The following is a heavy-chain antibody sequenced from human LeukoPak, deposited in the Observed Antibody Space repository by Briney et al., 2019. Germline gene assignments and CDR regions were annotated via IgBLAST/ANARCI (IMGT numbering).Heavy chain of an antibody. CDR3: ARDTYASGSSRDAFDI. V-gene: IGHV4-59*01. Sequence: SETLSLTCTVSGGSISSYYWSWIRQPPGKGLEWIGYIYYSGSTNYNPSLKSRVTISVDTSKNQFSLKLSSVTAADTAVYYCARDTYASGSSRDAFDIWGQGTMVTVSS. J-gene: IGHJ3*02. CDR2: IYYSGST. CDR1: GGSISSYY. D-gene: IGHD1-26*01.